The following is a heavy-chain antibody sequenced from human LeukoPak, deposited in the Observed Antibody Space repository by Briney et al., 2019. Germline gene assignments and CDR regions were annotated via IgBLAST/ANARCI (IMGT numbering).Heavy chain of an antibody. V-gene: IGHV1-46*01. CDR2: INPSGGST. CDR3: ARVGHRAAAGDY. D-gene: IGHD6-13*01. CDR1: GYTFTSYY. J-gene: IGHJ4*02. Sequence: ASVKVSCKASGYTFTSYYMHWVRQAPGQGLQWMGIINPSGGSTSYAQKFQGRVTMTRDTSTSTVYMELSSLRSEDTAAYYCARVGHRAAAGDYWGQGTLVTVSS.